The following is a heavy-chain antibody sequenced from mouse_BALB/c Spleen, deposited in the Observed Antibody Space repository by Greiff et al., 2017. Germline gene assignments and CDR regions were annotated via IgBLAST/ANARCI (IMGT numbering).Heavy chain of an antibody. J-gene: IGHJ4*01. Sequence: EVQLQQSGPGLVKPSQSLSLTCSVTGYSITSGYYWNWIRQFPGNKLEWMGYISYDGSNNYNPSLKNRISITRDTSKNQFFLKLNSVTTEDTATYYCASPFGDYWGQGTSVTVSS. CDR1: GYSITSGYY. CDR3: ASPFGDY. CDR2: ISYDGSN. V-gene: IGHV3-6*02.